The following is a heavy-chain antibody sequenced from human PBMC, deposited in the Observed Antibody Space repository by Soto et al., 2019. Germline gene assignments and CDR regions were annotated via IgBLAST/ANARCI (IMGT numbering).Heavy chain of an antibody. CDR2: ISWNSGSI. D-gene: IGHD6-19*01. V-gene: IGHV3-9*01. CDR1: GFTFDDYA. Sequence: EVQLVESGGGLVQPGRSLRLSCAASGFTFDDYAMHWVRHAPGKGLEWVSGISWNSGSIGYADSVKGRFTISRDNAKNSLYLQMNSLRAEDTALYYCAKDDSSGWYGNYFDYWGQGTLVTVSS. J-gene: IGHJ4*02. CDR3: AKDDSSGWYGNYFDY.